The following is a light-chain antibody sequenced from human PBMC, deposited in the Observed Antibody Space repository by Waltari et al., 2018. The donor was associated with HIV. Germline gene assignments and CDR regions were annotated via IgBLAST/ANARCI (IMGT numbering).Light chain of an antibody. CDR2: WAS. Sequence: DIVMTQSPDSLAVSLGARATVTCTSSRTVLYNRNYLAWYQQKPGQAPKVLIYWASTRAFGVPDRFSGSKSGTSASLAISGLRSEDEADYYCAAWDDSLRGFYVFGTGT. CDR3: AAWDDSLRGFYV. CDR1: RTVLYNRNY. J-gene: IGKJ3*01. V-gene: IGKV4-1*01.